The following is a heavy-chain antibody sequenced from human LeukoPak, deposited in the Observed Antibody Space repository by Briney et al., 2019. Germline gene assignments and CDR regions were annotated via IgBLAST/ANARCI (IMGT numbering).Heavy chain of an antibody. Sequence: SETLSLTCAVYGGTFSGYYWSWIRQPPGKGLEWIGEINHSGSTNYNPSLKSRVIISVDTSKNQFSLRLSSVTAADTAMYYCARDLNLSARIDSWGQGTLVTVSS. CDR1: GGTFSGYY. J-gene: IGHJ4*02. CDR2: INHSGST. D-gene: IGHD1-20*01. CDR3: ARDLNLSARIDS. V-gene: IGHV4-34*01.